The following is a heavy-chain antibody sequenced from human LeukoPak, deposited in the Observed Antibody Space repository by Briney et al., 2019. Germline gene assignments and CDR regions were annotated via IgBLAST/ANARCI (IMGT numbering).Heavy chain of an antibody. CDR2: VSAHGNDG. CDR3: TRDAYNFNDFDY. J-gene: IGHJ4*02. D-gene: IGHD5-24*01. CDR1: EFTFSHFA. V-gene: IGHV3-30*01. Sequence: GRSLRLYCAVSEFTFSHFAMHWVRQAPGKGLEWVAVVSAHGNDGYYADSVKGPFTISRDNSKNTLYLQIDSLRAEDTAIYYCTRDAYNFNDFDYWGQGTLVTVSS.